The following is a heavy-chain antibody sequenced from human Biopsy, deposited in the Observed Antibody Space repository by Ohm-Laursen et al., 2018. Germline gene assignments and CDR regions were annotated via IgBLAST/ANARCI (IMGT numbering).Heavy chain of an antibody. CDR2: ISGSGGST. D-gene: IGHD3-3*01. J-gene: IGHJ5*02. Sequence: SLRLSCSASVFTFSSHSLCWLRQAPGKGMEWVSGISGSGGSTHYADSVKGRFTIPRDNSKNKLFLQMKSLGSADTAIYYCGCRPFFEYWSAYYVDHWGQGALVTVSS. CDR3: GCRPFFEYWSAYYVDH. CDR1: VFTFSSHS. V-gene: IGHV3-23*01.